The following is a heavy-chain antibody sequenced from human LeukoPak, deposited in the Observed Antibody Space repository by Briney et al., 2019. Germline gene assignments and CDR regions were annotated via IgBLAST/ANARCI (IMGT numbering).Heavy chain of an antibody. CDR2: IYHSGII. J-gene: IGHJ4*02. D-gene: IGHD6-19*01. CDR1: GGSISSSNW. CDR3: ARGLVIAVAGWGQWELPPAGHDY. V-gene: IGHV4-4*02. Sequence: SDTLSLICAVSGGSISSSNWWSWVRQPPGKGLEWIGDIYHSGIINYNPSLKSRVTISIDKSKNPFSLKLRSVTAADTAVYYCARGLVIAVAGWGQWELPPAGHDYWGQGTLVTVSS.